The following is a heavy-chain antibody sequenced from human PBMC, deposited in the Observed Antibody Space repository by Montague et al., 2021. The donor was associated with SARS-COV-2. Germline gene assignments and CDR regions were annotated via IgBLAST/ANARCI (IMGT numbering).Heavy chain of an antibody. V-gene: IGHV4-59*01. CDR1: GGSISSSY. Sequence: SETLSLTCTVSGGSISSSYWSWIRQPPGKGLEWIGYIYYSGGTNYNPSLKSRVTISLDTSKNQFSLKLNSVTAADTAVYYCARGSYGLDAFDLWGQGTMVTVSS. CDR2: IYYSGGT. J-gene: IGHJ3*01. CDR3: ARGSYGLDAFDL. D-gene: IGHD5-18*01.